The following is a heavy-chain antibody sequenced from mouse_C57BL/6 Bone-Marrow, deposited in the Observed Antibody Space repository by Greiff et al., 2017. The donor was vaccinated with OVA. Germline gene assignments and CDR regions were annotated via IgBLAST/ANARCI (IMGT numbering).Heavy chain of an antibody. Sequence: QVQLQQSGAELARPGASVKLSCKASGYTFTSYGISWVKQRTGQGLEWIGEIYPRSGNTYYNEKFKGKATLTADKSSSTAYMQLRSLTSEDSAVYFCARPSGTIFAYWGQGTLVTVSA. V-gene: IGHV1-81*01. J-gene: IGHJ3*01. D-gene: IGHD4-1*01. CDR3: ARPSGTIFAY. CDR1: GYTFTSYG. CDR2: IYPRSGNT.